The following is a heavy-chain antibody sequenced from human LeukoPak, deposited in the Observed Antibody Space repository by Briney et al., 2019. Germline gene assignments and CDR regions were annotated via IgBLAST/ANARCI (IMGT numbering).Heavy chain of an antibody. V-gene: IGHV3-21*01. CDR1: GFTFSSYS. J-gene: IGHJ4*02. Sequence: KSGGSLRLSCAASGFTFSSYSMNWVRQAPGKGLEWVSSISSSSSYIYYADSVKGRFTISRDNAKNSLYLQMNSLRAEDTAVYYCARDYPDSGSFDYWGQGTLVTVSS. CDR2: ISSSSSYI. D-gene: IGHD1-14*01. CDR3: ARDYPDSGSFDY.